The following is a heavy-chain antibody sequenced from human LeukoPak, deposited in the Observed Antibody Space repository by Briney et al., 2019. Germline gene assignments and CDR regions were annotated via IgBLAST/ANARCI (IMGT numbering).Heavy chain of an antibody. CDR2: IYYSGST. CDR1: GGSISSSSYY. D-gene: IGHD2-2*01. Sequence: SETLSLTCTVSGGSISSSSYYWGWIRQPPGKGLEWIGSIYYSGSTYYNPSLKSRVTISVDTSKNQFSLKLSSVTAADTAVYYCARAEQWIVAAADNWFDPWGQGTLVTVSS. J-gene: IGHJ5*02. V-gene: IGHV4-39*07. CDR3: ARAEQWIVAAADNWFDP.